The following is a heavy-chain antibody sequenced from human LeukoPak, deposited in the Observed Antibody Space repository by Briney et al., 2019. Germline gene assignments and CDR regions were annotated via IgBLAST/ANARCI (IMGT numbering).Heavy chain of an antibody. D-gene: IGHD2-21*02. CDR1: GFTFSSYA. CDR3: AKGGVVTAIHYYFDY. CDR2: ISGSGGST. J-gene: IGHJ4*02. Sequence: GGSLRLSCAASGFTFSSYAMSWVRQAPGKGLEWVSAISGSGGSTYYADSVKGRFTISRDNSRNTLYLQMNSLRAEDTAVYYCAKGGVVTAIHYYFDYWGQGTLVTVSS. V-gene: IGHV3-23*01.